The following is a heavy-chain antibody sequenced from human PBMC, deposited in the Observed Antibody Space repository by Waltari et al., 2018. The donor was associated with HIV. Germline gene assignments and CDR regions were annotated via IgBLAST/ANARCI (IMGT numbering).Heavy chain of an antibody. J-gene: IGHJ6*02. CDR3: ASTDSNILKVVWYGMDV. D-gene: IGHD3-16*01. CDR2: LYYSGTT. CDR1: GGSISSSGYY. Sequence: QLQLQESGPGLVKSSETLSLTCTVSGGSISSSGYYWGWIRQPPGKGLEWIGALYYSGTTYYNPSLSSRVTISVDPSKNQFSLKLSSVTAADTGIYYCASTDSNILKVVWYGMDVWGQGTTVTVSS. V-gene: IGHV4-39*01.